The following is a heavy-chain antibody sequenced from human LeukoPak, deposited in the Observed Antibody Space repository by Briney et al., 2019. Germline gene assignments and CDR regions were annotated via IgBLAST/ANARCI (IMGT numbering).Heavy chain of an antibody. Sequence: ASETLSLTCTVSGASISSGSYYWSWFRQPAGKGLEWIGRTYTSGSTNYNPSLKSRVTISVDTSKNQFSLKLSSVTAADTAVYYCARLRSGHYYGSGRPRLYYYYYMDVWGKGTTVTVSS. V-gene: IGHV4-61*02. CDR1: GASISSGSYY. J-gene: IGHJ6*03. CDR3: ARLRSGHYYGSGRPRLYYYYYMDV. D-gene: IGHD3-10*01. CDR2: TYTSGST.